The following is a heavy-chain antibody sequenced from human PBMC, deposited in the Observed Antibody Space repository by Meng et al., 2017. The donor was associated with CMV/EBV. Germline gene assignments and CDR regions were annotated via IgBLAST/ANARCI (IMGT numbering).Heavy chain of an antibody. Sequence: SCAASGFSFSDYYMTWIRQAPGKGLDWVAYISGSGSNNINYADSVKGRFTIYRDNAKKSLYLQMDSLRAEDTAVYYCAKFYSGYDFDSWGQGTLVTVSS. CDR1: GFSFSDYY. D-gene: IGHD5-12*01. CDR2: ISGSGSNNI. V-gene: IGHV3-11*04. CDR3: AKFYSGYDFDS. J-gene: IGHJ4*02.